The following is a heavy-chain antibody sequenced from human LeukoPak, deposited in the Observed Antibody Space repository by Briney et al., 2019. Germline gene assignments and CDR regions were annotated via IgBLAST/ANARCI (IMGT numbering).Heavy chain of an antibody. CDR3: TTHDYGDSIDY. CDR2: IKSKTDGGTT. D-gene: IGHD4-17*01. J-gene: IGHJ4*02. Sequence: GGSLRLSCAASGFTFSNAWMSWVRQAPGKGLEWVGRIKSKTDGGTTDYAAPVKGRFAISRDDSKNTLYLQMNSLKTEDTAVYYCTTHDYGDSIDYWGQGTLVTVSS. CDR1: GFTFSNAW. V-gene: IGHV3-15*01.